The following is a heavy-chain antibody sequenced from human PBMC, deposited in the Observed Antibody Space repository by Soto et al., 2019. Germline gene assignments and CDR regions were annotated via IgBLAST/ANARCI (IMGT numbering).Heavy chain of an antibody. Sequence: EVQLVETGGGLIQPGGSLRLSCAASGFTVSGNYMSWVRQAPGKGLEWVSVIYNGGGTYYADSVKGRLTISRDNSKNPLYLQMNSLRAEDTAVYYCASTRGSSYDYWGQGTLVTASS. J-gene: IGHJ4*02. CDR1: GFTVSGNY. CDR3: ASTRGSSYDY. D-gene: IGHD6-6*01. CDR2: IYNGGGT. V-gene: IGHV3-53*02.